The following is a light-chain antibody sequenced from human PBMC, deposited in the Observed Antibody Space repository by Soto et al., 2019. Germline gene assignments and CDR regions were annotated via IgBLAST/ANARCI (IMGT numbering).Light chain of an antibody. CDR3: CSYAGSYTLYV. CDR2: DVS. J-gene: IGLJ1*01. CDR1: SSDVGGYNY. Sequence: QSALTHPRSVSGSPGQSVSISCTGTSSDVGGYNYVSWYERHPGKAPELMIYDVSKRPSGVPHRFSGCKAGNTASLTISGLQAEDEADYYCCSYAGSYTLYVFGTGTKVTVL. V-gene: IGLV2-11*01.